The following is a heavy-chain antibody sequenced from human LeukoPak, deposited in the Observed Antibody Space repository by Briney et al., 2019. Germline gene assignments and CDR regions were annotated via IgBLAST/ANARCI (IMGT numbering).Heavy chain of an antibody. CDR1: GFTFDDYA. CDR2: ISWDGGST. V-gene: IGHV3-43D*04. J-gene: IGHJ4*02. CDR3: AKDGANCYNSSGYYGPFDY. D-gene: IGHD3-22*01. Sequence: GGSLRLSCAASGFTFDDYAMHWVRQAPGKGLEWVSLISWDGGSTYYADSVKGRFTISRDNSKNSLYLQMNSLRAEDTALYYCAKDGANCYNSSGYYGPFDYWGQGTLVTVSS.